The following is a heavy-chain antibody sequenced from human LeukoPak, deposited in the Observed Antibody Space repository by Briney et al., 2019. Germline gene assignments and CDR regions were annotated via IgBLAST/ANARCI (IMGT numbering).Heavy chain of an antibody. Sequence: QPGGSLRLSCAASGFTFVDYAMHWVRQAPGKGLEWVSLIGGDGGSTYYADSVKGRFTISRDNSKSSLFLQMKSLRTDDTALYYCVKEPHYYDRSGYFWGQGTLVTVSS. D-gene: IGHD3-22*01. CDR3: VKEPHYYDRSGYF. CDR2: IGGDGGST. J-gene: IGHJ4*02. V-gene: IGHV3-43*02. CDR1: GFTFVDYA.